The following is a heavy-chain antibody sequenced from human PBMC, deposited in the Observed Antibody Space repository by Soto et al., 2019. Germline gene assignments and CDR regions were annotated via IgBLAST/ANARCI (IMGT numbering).Heavy chain of an antibody. CDR3: ARPHQTYSGSYYAY. CDR2: IWYDGSNK. CDR1: GFTFSSYG. J-gene: IGHJ4*02. D-gene: IGHD1-26*01. V-gene: IGHV3-33*01. Sequence: QVQLVESGGGVVQPGRSLRLFCAASGFTFSSYGMHWVRQAPGKGLEWVAVIWYDGSNKYYADSVKGRFTISRDNSKNTLYLQMNSLRAEDTAVYYCARPHQTYSGSYYAYWGQGTLVTVSS.